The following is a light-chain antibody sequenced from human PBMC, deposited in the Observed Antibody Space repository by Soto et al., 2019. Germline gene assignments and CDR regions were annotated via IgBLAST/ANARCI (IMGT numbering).Light chain of an antibody. V-gene: IGLV1-51*01. CDR3: GTWESSLGALV. CDR2: DNN. Sequence: QSVLTQPPSVSAAPGQKVTISCSGSSSNIGNNYVSWYQQLPGTAPKLLIYDNNKRPSGIPDRFSGSKSGTSATLGITGLRAGDEADYYSGTWESSLGALVFGGGTKLTFL. CDR1: SSNIGNNY. J-gene: IGLJ2*01.